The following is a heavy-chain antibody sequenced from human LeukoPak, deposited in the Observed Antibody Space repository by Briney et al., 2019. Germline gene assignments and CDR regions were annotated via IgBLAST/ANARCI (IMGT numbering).Heavy chain of an antibody. J-gene: IGHJ5*02. V-gene: IGHV5-10-1*01. Sequence: GESLKISCKDSGYSFTNSWISWVRQMPGKGLEWMGRIDPSDSYTNYSPSFQGHVTISADKSISTAYLQWSSLKASDTAMYYCARLVRCSSTSCSNWFDPWGQGTLVTVSS. D-gene: IGHD2-2*01. CDR3: ARLVRCSSTSCSNWFDP. CDR1: GYSFTNSW. CDR2: IDPSDSYT.